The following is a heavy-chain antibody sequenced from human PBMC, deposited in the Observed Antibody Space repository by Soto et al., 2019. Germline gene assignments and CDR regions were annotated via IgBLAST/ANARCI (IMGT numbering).Heavy chain of an antibody. CDR2: IYYSGST. V-gene: IGHV4-31*03. CDR1: GGSISSGGYY. CDR3: ARDKPASYYGSGSYWPPNYYYYMDV. D-gene: IGHD3-10*01. Sequence: PSETLSLTCTVSGGSISSGGYYWSWIRQHPGKGLEWIGYIYYSGSTYYNPSLKSRVTISVDTSKNQFSLKLSSVTAADTAVYYCARDKPASYYGSGSYWPPNYYYYMDVWGKGTTVTVSS. J-gene: IGHJ6*03.